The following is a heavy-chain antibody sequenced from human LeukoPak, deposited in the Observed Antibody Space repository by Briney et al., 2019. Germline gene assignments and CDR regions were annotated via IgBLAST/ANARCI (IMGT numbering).Heavy chain of an antibody. J-gene: IGHJ4*02. CDR2: MNPNSGNT. CDR1: GYTFTSYD. CDR3: ARGGSRSGWYYYFDY. Sequence: ASVKVSCKASGYTFTSYDINWVRQATGQGLEWMGWMNPNSGNTGYAQKLQGRVTMTTDTSTSTAYMELRSLRSDDTAVYYCARGGSRSGWYYYFDYWGQGTLVTVSS. D-gene: IGHD6-19*01. V-gene: IGHV1-8*01.